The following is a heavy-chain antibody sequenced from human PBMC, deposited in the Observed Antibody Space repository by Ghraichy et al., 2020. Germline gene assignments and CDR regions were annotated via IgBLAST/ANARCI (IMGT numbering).Heavy chain of an antibody. CDR2: MNPNSGNT. CDR1: RYTFTSYD. J-gene: IGHJ6*02. D-gene: IGHD3-3*01. CDR3: ASRSDYDFWSGYQPDV. V-gene: IGHV1-8*01. Sequence: ASVKVSCKASRYTFTSYDINWVRQATGQGLEWMGWMNPNSGNTGYAQKFQGRVTMTRNTSISTAYMELSSLRSEDTAVYYCASRSDYDFWSGYQPDVWGQGTTVTVSS.